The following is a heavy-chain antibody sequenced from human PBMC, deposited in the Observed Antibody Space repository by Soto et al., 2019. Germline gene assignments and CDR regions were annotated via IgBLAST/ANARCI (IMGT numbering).Heavy chain of an antibody. J-gene: IGHJ6*02. V-gene: IGHV3-15*01. Sequence: EVQLVESGGGLVKPGGSLRLSCAASGFTFSNAWMSWVRQAPGKGLEWVGRIKSKTDGGTTDYAAPVKGRFTISRDDSQNTLYLQMNSLKTEDTAVYYCTTDLIFYYYYGMDVWGQGTTVTVSS. D-gene: IGHD2-15*01. CDR1: GFTFSNAW. CDR2: IKSKTDGGTT. CDR3: TTDLIFYYYYGMDV.